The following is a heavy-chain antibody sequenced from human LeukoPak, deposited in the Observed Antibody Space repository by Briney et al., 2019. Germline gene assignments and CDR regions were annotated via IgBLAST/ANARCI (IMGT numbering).Heavy chain of an antibody. CDR3: ARVLSGSWDWFDP. J-gene: IGHJ5*02. D-gene: IGHD3-22*01. CDR2: INPDGSTA. V-gene: IGHV3-74*01. CDR1: GFTFSRYW. Sequence: GGSLRLSCAASGFTFSRYWIHWVRQAPGKGLEWVSRINPDGSTATYADSVKGRFTISRDNAKNTVYLQMNSLRAEDTAVYYCARVLSGSWDWFDPWGQGTLVTVSS.